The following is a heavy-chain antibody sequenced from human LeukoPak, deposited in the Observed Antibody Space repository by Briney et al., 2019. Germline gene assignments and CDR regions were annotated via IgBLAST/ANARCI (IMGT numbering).Heavy chain of an antibody. CDR1: GDTLTGYY. CDR3: ARDPIVVVPAAIRPRSNWFDP. Sequence: ASVKVSCKTSGDTLTGYYMHRVRQAPGQGLEWMGWINPNSGGTNYAQKFQGRVTMTRDTSISTAYMELSRLRSDDTAVYYCARDPIVVVPAAIRPRSNWFDPWGQGTLVTVSS. J-gene: IGHJ5*02. V-gene: IGHV1-2*02. CDR2: INPNSGGT. D-gene: IGHD2-2*02.